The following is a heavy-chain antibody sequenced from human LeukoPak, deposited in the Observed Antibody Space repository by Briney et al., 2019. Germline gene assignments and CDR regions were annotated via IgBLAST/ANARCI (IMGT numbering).Heavy chain of an antibody. CDR2: ISRSSSYI. Sequence: GASLARSCVAAGFSVGDCYMVGIGGAPGKGLEWVSYISRSSSYIDYADSVKGRFTISRDNAKNSLHLQMKSLRAEDTAVYYCARDLRYGGNSRPVLAWDYWGQGTLVTVSS. CDR3: ARDLRYGGNSRPVLAWDY. D-gene: IGHD4-23*01. V-gene: IGHV3-11*05. J-gene: IGHJ4*02. CDR1: GFSVGDCY.